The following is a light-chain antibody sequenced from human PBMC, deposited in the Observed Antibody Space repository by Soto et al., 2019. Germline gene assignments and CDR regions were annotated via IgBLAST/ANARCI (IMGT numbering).Light chain of an antibody. CDR3: ATWDDNLSGWV. Sequence: QSVLTQPPSASGTPGQRVTISCSGSNSNIGSNNVDWYQQLPGTAPKLLIYTNTHRPSGVPDRFSGSKSGTSASLAISGLQFEDEADYSCATWDDNLSGWVFGGGTKVTVL. V-gene: IGLV1-44*01. CDR1: NSNIGSNN. CDR2: TNT. J-gene: IGLJ3*02.